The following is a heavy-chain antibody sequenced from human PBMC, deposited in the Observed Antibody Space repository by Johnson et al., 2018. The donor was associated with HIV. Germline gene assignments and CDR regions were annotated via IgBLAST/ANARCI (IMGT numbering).Heavy chain of an antibody. CDR2: IKSKTDGGTT. V-gene: IGHV3-15*01. J-gene: IGHJ3*02. CDR1: GFTFSNAW. CDR3: AREAGAFDI. Sequence: MLLVESGGGLVKPGGSLRLSCAASGFTFSNAWMSWVRQAPGKGLEWVGRIKSKTDGGTTDYAAPVKGRFTISRDNAKNSLYLQMNTLRAEDTAVYYCAREAGAFDIWGQGTMVTVSS.